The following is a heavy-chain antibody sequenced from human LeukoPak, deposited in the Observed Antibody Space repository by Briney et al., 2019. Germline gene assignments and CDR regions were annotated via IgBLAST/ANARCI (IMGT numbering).Heavy chain of an antibody. D-gene: IGHD2-2*01. Sequence: RASVKVSRKASGYTFTNYGINWVRQAPGQGLEWMGWISTYIGNTNYAQKLQGRVTLTTDTSTSTAYMELRSLKSDDTAFYYCVRGGYCSGSTCLYGDNWFDPWGQGTLVTVSS. CDR3: VRGGYCSGSTCLYGDNWFDP. V-gene: IGHV1-18*01. CDR2: ISTYIGNT. J-gene: IGHJ5*02. CDR1: GYTFTNYG.